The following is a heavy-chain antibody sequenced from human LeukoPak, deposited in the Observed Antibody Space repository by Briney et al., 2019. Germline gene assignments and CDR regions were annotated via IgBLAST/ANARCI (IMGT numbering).Heavy chain of an antibody. D-gene: IGHD6-19*01. CDR2: INAANGNT. V-gene: IGHV1-3*01. CDR1: GYTFTSYA. CDR3: ARAYDSGCNY. Sequence: ASVKISCKASGYTFTSYAIHWVRRAPGQRLEWMGLINAANGNTRYSQTFQDRATITRDTSASTAYMELSSLRSEDTAVYYCARAYDSGCNYWGQGTLVTVSS. J-gene: IGHJ4*02.